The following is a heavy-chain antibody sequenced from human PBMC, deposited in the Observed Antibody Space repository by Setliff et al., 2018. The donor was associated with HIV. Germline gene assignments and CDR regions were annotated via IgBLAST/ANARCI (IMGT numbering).Heavy chain of an antibody. D-gene: IGHD2-15*01. CDR2: VSPYHGTT. Sequence: KVSCKASGYGFTNFGISWVRLAPGQGLEWMGWVSPYHGTTDYAQKFQGRVTMTADTSTRTAYLELRTLRSDDTAVYYCTRGSGPRVVVAAPFDYWGQGTLVTVSS. J-gene: IGHJ4*02. CDR3: TRGSGPRVVVAAPFDY. CDR1: GYGFTNFG. V-gene: IGHV1-18*01.